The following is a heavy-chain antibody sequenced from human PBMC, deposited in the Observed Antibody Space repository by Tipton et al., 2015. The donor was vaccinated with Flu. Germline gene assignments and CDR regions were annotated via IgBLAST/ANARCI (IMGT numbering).Heavy chain of an antibody. J-gene: IGHJ3*02. D-gene: IGHD1-26*01. CDR1: GFTFSKYW. V-gene: IGHV3-74*01. CDR3: AKVHSGSYYHAFDI. Sequence: SLRLSCEASGFTFSKYWMHWVRQGPGKGLLWVSRINSDGTTTTYADSVKGRFTISRDNSKNMLYLQMNGLRAEDTAVYYCAKVHSGSYYHAFDIWGQGTMVTVSS. CDR2: INSDGTTT.